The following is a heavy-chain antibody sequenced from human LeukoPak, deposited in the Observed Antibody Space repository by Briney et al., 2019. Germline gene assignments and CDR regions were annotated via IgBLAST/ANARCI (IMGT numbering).Heavy chain of an antibody. Sequence: PGGSLRLSCAASGFTFSSYGMHWVRQAPGKGLEWVAVIWYDGSNKYYADSVKGRFTISRDNSKNTLYLQMNSLRAEDTAVYYCASWGGGYCSGGSCYGKDYWGQGTLVTVSS. CDR1: GFTFSSYG. V-gene: IGHV3-33*08. CDR3: ASWGGGYCSGGSCYGKDY. J-gene: IGHJ4*02. CDR2: IWYDGSNK. D-gene: IGHD2-15*01.